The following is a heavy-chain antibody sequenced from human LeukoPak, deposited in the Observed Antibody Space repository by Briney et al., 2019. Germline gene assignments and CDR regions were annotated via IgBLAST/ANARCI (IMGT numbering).Heavy chain of an antibody. D-gene: IGHD4-17*01. V-gene: IGHV1-8*01. CDR3: ARGDYGDYGTVY. CDR2: MNPNSGNT. Sequence: GASVKVSCKASGYTFTSYDINWVRQATGQGLEWMGRMNPNSGNTGYAQKFQGRVTMTRNTSISTAYMELSSLRSEDTAVYYCARGDYGDYGTVYWGQGTLVTVSS. CDR1: GYTFTSYD. J-gene: IGHJ4*02.